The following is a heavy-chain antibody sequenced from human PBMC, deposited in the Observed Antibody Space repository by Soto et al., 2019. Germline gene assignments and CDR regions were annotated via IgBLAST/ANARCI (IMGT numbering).Heavy chain of an antibody. CDR1: GPTFSKYP. CDR3: ARAGGYCRGNSCYSVLGYYYGFDV. J-gene: IGHJ6*02. D-gene: IGHD2-15*01. V-gene: IGHV1-69*01. CDR2: LIPAFKTP. Sequence: QVQLVQSGAEVKKPGSSVKVSCKASGPTFSKYPFSWVRQARGQGLEWIGGLIPAFKTPHYAQKFQGRLTITADEATSTAYMELRSLRSEDTAVYYCARAGGYCRGNSCYSVLGYYYGFDVWGQGTSVIVSS.